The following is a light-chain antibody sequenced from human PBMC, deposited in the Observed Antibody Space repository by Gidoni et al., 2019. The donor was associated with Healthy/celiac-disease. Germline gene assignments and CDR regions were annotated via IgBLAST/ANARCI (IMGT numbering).Light chain of an antibody. CDR1: QGISTL. CDR2: AAS. V-gene: IGKV1-9*01. CDR3: QQVNSYPT. Sequence: DLQLTQSPSFMSASVGDRVTITCRASQGISTLLAWYQQQPGRAPKLLMHAASTLERGVPSRFSGSGSGTEFTITINSLEPEDVAIYYCQQVNSYPTFGHGTRLEIK. J-gene: IGKJ5*01.